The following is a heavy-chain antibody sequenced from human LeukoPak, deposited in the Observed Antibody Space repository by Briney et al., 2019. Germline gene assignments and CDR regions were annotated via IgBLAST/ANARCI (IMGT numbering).Heavy chain of an antibody. D-gene: IGHD3-10*01. CDR1: GFTFSSYG. V-gene: IGHV3-30*02. J-gene: IGHJ4*02. CDR3: AKDLSGSYGYFDY. CDR2: IRYDGSNK. Sequence: TGGSLRLSCAASGFTFSSYGMHWVRQAPGKGLEWVAFIRYDGSNKYYADSVKGRFTISRDNSKNTLYLQMNSLRAEDTAVYYCAKDLSGSYGYFDYWGQGTLVTVSS.